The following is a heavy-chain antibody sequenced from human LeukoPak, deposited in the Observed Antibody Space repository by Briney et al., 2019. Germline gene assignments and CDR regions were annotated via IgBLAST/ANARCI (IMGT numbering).Heavy chain of an antibody. V-gene: IGHV4-59*01. CDR3: ARASCGDDSCHIFEY. Sequence: SETLSLTCTVSGGSISGYYWSWIRQPPGKGLEWIGYIYYNGNTNHNPSLKSRVTISLDTSKEQFFLELTSVTAADTAVYYCARASCGDDSCHIFEYWGQGTLVTVSS. CDR2: IYYNGNT. J-gene: IGHJ4*02. CDR1: GGSISGYY. D-gene: IGHD2-21*01.